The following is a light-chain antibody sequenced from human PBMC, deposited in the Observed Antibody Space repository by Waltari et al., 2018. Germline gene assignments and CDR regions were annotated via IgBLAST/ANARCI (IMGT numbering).Light chain of an antibody. CDR1: SSDVGGYNY. CDR2: EVK. V-gene: IGLV2-14*01. Sequence: QSALTQPAFVSGSPGQSITISCTGTSSDVGGYNYVSWYQQHRGKAPKLIIYEVKNRPSGISNRFSGSKCGTTASLTISGLQAEDEADYYCSSYTISSTLVFGTGTKVTVV. J-gene: IGLJ1*01. CDR3: SSYTISSTLV.